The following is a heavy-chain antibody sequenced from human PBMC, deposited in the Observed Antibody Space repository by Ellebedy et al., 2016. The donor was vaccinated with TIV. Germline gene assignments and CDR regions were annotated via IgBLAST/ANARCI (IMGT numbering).Heavy chain of an antibody. CDR2: INAGNGNT. D-gene: IGHD1-1*01. Sequence: ASVKVSCKASGYTFISYSIHWVRQAPGQRLEWMGWINAGNGNTKYSEKFQDRVTITRDTSASTAYMELSSLRSEDAAVYYCARVENWNPLGDPVALSWFDPWGQGTLVTVSS. CDR1: GYTFISYS. J-gene: IGHJ5*02. V-gene: IGHV1-3*01. CDR3: ARVENWNPLGDPVALSWFDP.